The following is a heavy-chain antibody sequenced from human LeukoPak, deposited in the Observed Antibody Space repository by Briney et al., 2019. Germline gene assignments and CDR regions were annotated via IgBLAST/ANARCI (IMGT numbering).Heavy chain of an antibody. Sequence: GGSLRLSCAASGFTFSSYWMYWVRQAPGKGLEWVSSISSSSNYIYYADSVKGRFTISRDNAKNSLYLQMNSLRAEDTAVYYCARVRQQLVFDYWGQGTLVTVSS. D-gene: IGHD6-13*01. V-gene: IGHV3-21*01. CDR1: GFTFSSYW. CDR2: ISSSSNYI. J-gene: IGHJ4*02. CDR3: ARVRQQLVFDY.